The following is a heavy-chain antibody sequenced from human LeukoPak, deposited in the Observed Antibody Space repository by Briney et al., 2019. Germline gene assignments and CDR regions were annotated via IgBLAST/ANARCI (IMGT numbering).Heavy chain of an antibody. CDR1: GFTFTDYW. Sequence: GGSLRLSCEVSGFTFTDYWMNWVRQAPGKGPEWVASIRQDGSEKTYVDPVKGRFTISRDNTKNSLSLQLNGPRAEDTAVYYCARDGTAAGLYFDLWGQGTLVTVSS. CDR2: IRQDGSEK. D-gene: IGHD6-13*01. V-gene: IGHV3-7*01. J-gene: IGHJ4*01. CDR3: ARDGTAAGLYFDL.